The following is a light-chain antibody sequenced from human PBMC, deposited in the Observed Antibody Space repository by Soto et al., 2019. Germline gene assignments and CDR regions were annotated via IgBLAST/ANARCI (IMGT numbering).Light chain of an antibody. V-gene: IGLV1-40*01. J-gene: IGLJ3*02. CDR2: GNS. Sequence: QSVLTQPPSVSGAPGQRVTISCTGSSSNIGAGYDVHWYQQLPGTAPKLLIYGNSNRPSGVPARVSGSKSGTSASLAITGLQAEDEADYSCQSYDSSLSGWVFGGGTKLTVL. CDR1: SSNIGAGYD. CDR3: QSYDSSLSGWV.